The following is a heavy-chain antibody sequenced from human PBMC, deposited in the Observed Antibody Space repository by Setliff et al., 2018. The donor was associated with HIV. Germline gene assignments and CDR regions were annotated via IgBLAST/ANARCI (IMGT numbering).Heavy chain of an antibody. J-gene: IGHJ3*02. CDR2: INHSGST. Sequence: KPSETLSLTCTVYGGSFSGYYWSWIRQPPGKGLEWIGEINHSGSTNYSPSLKSRVTISLHTSKNQFSLKLSSVSAADTAVYYCARVAGYDGYQRFDIWGQGTMVTRLL. CDR3: ARVAGYDGYQRFDI. CDR1: GGSFSGYY. V-gene: IGHV4-34*01. D-gene: IGHD5-12*01.